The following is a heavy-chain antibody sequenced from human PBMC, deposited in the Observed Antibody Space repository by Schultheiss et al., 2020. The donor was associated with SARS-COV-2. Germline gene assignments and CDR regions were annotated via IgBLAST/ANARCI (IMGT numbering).Heavy chain of an antibody. V-gene: IGHV3-7*03. D-gene: IGHD4-23*01. J-gene: IGHJ5*02. CDR2: IKQDGSEK. Sequence: GGSLRLSCAASGFTFDDYAMHWVRQAPGKGLEWVANIKQDGSEKYYVDSVKGRFTISRDNAKNSLYLQMNSLRAEDTAVYYCASIRDTVVTLDPWGQGTLVTVSS. CDR1: GFTFDDYA. CDR3: ASIRDTVVTLDP.